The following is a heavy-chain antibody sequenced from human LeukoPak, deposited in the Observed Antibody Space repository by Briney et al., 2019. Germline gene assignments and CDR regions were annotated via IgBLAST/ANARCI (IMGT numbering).Heavy chain of an antibody. CDR2: ISWNSGSI. CDR1: GFTFDDYA. Sequence: PGGSLRPSCAASGFTFDDYAMLWVRQAPGKGLEWVSGISWNSGSIGYADSVKGRFTISRDNAKNSLYLQMNSLRAEDTALYYCAKDAGEPGSYYLSSGFNPWGQGTVDSVFS. CDR3: AKDAGEPGSYYLSSGFNP. V-gene: IGHV3-9*01. J-gene: IGHJ5*02. D-gene: IGHD3-10*01.